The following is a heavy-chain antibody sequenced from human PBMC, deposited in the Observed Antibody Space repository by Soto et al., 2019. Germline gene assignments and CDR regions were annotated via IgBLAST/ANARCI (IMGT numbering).Heavy chain of an antibody. J-gene: IGHJ6*02. CDR1: GFTFGNAW. CDR3: TTVIGYYYYGMDV. Sequence: EVQLVESGGGLVKPGGSLRLSCAASGFTFGNAWMNWVRQAPGKGLEWVGRIKSKTDGGTTDYAAPVKGRFTISRDDSKNTLYLQMNSLKTEDTAVYYGTTVIGYYYYGMDVWGQGTTVTVSS. V-gene: IGHV3-15*07. CDR2: IKSKTDGGTT.